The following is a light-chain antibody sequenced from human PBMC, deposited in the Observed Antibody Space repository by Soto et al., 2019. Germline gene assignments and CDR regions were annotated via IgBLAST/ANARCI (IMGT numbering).Light chain of an antibody. Sequence: QSALTQPPSASGSPGQSVTITCSGTSSDVGEDNYVSWYQQHPGKVPKLILYEVSKRPSGVPDRFSGSRSGNTASLTVSGLQAEDEADYYCSSFAGSPVVFGGGTKLTVL. CDR2: EVS. CDR3: SSFAGSPVV. J-gene: IGLJ2*01. V-gene: IGLV2-8*01. CDR1: SSDVGEDNY.